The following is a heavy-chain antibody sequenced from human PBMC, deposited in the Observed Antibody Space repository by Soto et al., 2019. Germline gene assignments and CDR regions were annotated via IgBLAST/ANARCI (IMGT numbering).Heavy chain of an antibody. Sequence: ASVKVSCKASGYTFTSYGISWVRQAPGQGLEWMGWISAYNGNTNYAQKLQGRVTMTTDTSTSTAYMELRSLRSDDTAVYYCARDNANTYYDSSGYYTPWGQGTLVTVSS. CDR1: GYTFTSYG. V-gene: IGHV1-18*04. J-gene: IGHJ5*02. CDR2: ISAYNGNT. D-gene: IGHD3-22*01. CDR3: ARDNANTYYDSSGYYTP.